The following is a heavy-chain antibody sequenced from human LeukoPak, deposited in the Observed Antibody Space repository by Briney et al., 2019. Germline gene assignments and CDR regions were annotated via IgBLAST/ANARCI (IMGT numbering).Heavy chain of an antibody. J-gene: IGHJ4*02. CDR3: SRGGAAPFDY. Sequence: SETLSLTCTVSGGSITSGGYYWSWIRQPPGKGLEWIGYMLQSESTYYNPSLTSRVTISVDRSKNQFSLKVRSVTAADTAVYYCSRGGAAPFDYWGQGTLVTVSS. V-gene: IGHV4-30-2*01. D-gene: IGHD6-6*01. CDR2: MLQSEST. CDR1: GGSITSGGYY.